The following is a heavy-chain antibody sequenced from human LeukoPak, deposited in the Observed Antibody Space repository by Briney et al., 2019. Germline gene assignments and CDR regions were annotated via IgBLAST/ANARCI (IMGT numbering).Heavy chain of an antibody. V-gene: IGHV4-59*01. D-gene: IGHD3-10*01. Sequence: PSETLSLTCAAYGGTFSGYFWSWIRQSPGKGLEWIGYINYSGYANYNPSPMSRVTISVDTSKNQFSLKLTSVTAADTAVYFCARGGYYGSGNDFRFDPWGQGSLVTVSS. CDR1: GGTFSGYF. J-gene: IGHJ5*02. CDR2: INYSGYA. CDR3: ARGGYYGSGNDFRFDP.